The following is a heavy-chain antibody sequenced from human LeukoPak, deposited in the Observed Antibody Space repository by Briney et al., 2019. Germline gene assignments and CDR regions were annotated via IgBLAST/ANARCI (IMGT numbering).Heavy chain of an antibody. Sequence: PGGSLRLSCAASGFTFSSYSMNWVRQAPGKGLEWVSSISSSSSYMYYADSVKGRFTISRDNAKNSLYLQMNSLSAEDTAVYYCASSPVVTARDYFDYWGQGTLVTASS. CDR3: ASSPVVTARDYFDY. D-gene: IGHD2-21*02. J-gene: IGHJ4*02. CDR2: ISSSSSYM. V-gene: IGHV3-21*01. CDR1: GFTFSSYS.